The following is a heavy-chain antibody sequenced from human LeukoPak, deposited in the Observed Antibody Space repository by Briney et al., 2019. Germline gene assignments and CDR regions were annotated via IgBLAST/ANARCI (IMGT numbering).Heavy chain of an antibody. Sequence: SGGSLRLSCAASGFTFSSYWMSWVRQAPGKGLEWVANIKQDGSEKYYVDSVKGRFTISRDNAKNSLYLQMNSLRAEDTAVYYCARDLYTPSTVVVPAGVDYWGQGTLVTVSS. CDR2: IKQDGSEK. CDR3: ARDLYTPSTVVVPAGVDY. CDR1: GFTFSSYW. D-gene: IGHD2-2*01. J-gene: IGHJ4*02. V-gene: IGHV3-7*01.